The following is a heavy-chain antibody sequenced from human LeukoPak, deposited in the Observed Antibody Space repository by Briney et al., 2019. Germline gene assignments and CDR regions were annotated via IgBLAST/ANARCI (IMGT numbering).Heavy chain of an antibody. D-gene: IGHD3-10*01. Sequence: GRSLRLSCAASGFTFSSYGMHWVRQAPGKGLEWVAVISYDGSNKYYADSVKGRFTISRDNSKNTLYLQMNGLRAEDTAVYYCAKDLHYYGSGIPGYFDYWGQGTLVTVSS. CDR1: GFTFSSYG. CDR2: ISYDGSNK. J-gene: IGHJ4*02. V-gene: IGHV3-30*18. CDR3: AKDLHYYGSGIPGYFDY.